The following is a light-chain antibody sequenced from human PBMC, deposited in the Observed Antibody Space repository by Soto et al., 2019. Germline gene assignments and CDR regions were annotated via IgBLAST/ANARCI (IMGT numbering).Light chain of an antibody. CDR3: MQATHPYT. Sequence: DFVMTQTPLSSPVTLGQPASISCRSSQSLVHSDGNTYLSWLHQRPGQPPRLLIYMISNRFSGVPDRCSGSGAGTDFSLKISRVEAEDVGVYYCMQATHPYTCGQGTKLEIK. V-gene: IGKV2-24*01. J-gene: IGKJ2*01. CDR1: QSLVHSDGNTY. CDR2: MIS.